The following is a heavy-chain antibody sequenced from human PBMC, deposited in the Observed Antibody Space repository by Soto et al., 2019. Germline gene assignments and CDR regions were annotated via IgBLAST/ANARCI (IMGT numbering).Heavy chain of an antibody. CDR3: ARDGPGPVEMATNSFDY. CDR1: GGAISTYY. Sequence: PSETLSLTCTISGGAISTYYWTWIRQPPGKGLEWIGYIYYTGSTSYNPSLRSRVTISVDTSKNEFSLELRSVTAADTAVYYCARDGPGPVEMATNSFDYWGQGTLVTVSS. CDR2: IYYTGST. V-gene: IGHV4-59*01. D-gene: IGHD5-12*01. J-gene: IGHJ4*02.